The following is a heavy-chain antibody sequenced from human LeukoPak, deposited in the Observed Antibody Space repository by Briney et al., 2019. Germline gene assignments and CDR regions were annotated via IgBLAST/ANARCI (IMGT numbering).Heavy chain of an antibody. V-gene: IGHV4-4*02. D-gene: IGHD3-10*01. Sequence: SGTLSLTCAVSGGSISSSTWWSWVRQPPGKGLEWIGEIYYSGSTNYNPSLKSRVTMSVDTSKNQFSLKLSSVTAADTAVYYCARVSLVRGAPDYYFDYWGQGTLVTVSS. J-gene: IGHJ4*02. CDR1: GGSISSSTW. CDR3: ARVSLVRGAPDYYFDY. CDR2: IYYSGST.